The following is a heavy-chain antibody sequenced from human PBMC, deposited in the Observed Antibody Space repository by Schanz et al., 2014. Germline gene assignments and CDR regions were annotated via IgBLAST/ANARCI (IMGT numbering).Heavy chain of an antibody. Sequence: QVHLVQSAAEVKKPGSSVKVSCKASGGTFSSDTFSWVRQAPGQGLEWMGIINPIGGSTTYAQKFRGAVTLTTDTSTDTAYLELTSLRSEDSAVESGARGSPENMIRGELDYWGQGTLVTVSS. J-gene: IGHJ4*03. V-gene: IGHV1-69*08. CDR1: GGTFSSDT. D-gene: IGHD3-16*01. CDR2: INPIGGST. CDR3: ARGSPENMIRGELDY.